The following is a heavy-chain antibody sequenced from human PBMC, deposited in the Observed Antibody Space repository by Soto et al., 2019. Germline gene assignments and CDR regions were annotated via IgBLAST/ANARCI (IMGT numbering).Heavy chain of an antibody. CDR1: GGSISSSSYY. Sequence: SETLSLTCTVSGGSISSSSYYWGWIRQPPGKGLEWIGSIYYSGSTYYNPSLKSRVTISVDTSKNQFSLKLSSVTAADTAVYYCARSSPGWSTVTTTIGAFDIWGQGTMVTVSS. D-gene: IGHD4-17*01. J-gene: IGHJ3*02. V-gene: IGHV4-39*01. CDR2: IYYSGST. CDR3: ARSSPGWSTVTTTIGAFDI.